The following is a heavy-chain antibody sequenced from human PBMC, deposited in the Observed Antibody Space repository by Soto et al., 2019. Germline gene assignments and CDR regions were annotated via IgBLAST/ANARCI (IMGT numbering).Heavy chain of an antibody. CDR3: ARWWFGEFFDY. CDR2: IYYSGST. V-gene: IGHV4-30-4*01. J-gene: IGHJ4*02. D-gene: IGHD3-10*01. Sequence: SETQSLPSPVSGGTISSGGYYWSWIRQPPGKGLEWIGYIYYSGSTYYNPSLKSRVTISVDTSKNQFSLKLSSVTAADTAVYYCARWWFGEFFDYWGQGTLVTVSS. CDR1: GGTISSGGYY.